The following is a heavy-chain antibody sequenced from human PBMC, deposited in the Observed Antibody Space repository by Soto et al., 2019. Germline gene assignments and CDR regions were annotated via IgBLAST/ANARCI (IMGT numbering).Heavy chain of an antibody. J-gene: IGHJ4*02. CDR2: ITDSGGST. V-gene: IGHV3-23*01. Sequence: LRLSCAASGFTFTNVTMTWVRQAPGKGLEWVSTITDSGGSTDYADSVKGRFTISRDNSKSTLYLQMNNLRADDTAVYYCAKLYWNPRYFDYWGQGARVTVSS. D-gene: IGHD1-1*01. CDR1: GFTFTNVT. CDR3: AKLYWNPRYFDY.